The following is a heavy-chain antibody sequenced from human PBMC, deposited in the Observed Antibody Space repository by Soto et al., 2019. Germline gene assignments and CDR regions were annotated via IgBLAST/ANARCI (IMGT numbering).Heavy chain of an antibody. CDR3: ASGGRGDPFDY. Sequence: QVQLVESGGGVVQPGRSLRLSCAASGFTFSSYAMHWVRQAPGKGLEWVAVISYDGSNKYYADSVKGRFTISRDNSKNTLYLQMNSLIAEDTAVYYCASGGRGDPFDYWGQGTLVTVSS. CDR2: ISYDGSNK. V-gene: IGHV3-30-3*01. D-gene: IGHD3-16*01. J-gene: IGHJ4*02. CDR1: GFTFSSYA.